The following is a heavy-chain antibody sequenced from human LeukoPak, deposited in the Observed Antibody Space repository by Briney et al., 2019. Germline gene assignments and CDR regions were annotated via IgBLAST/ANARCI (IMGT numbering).Heavy chain of an antibody. CDR1: GGSISGSSDY. CDR3: ARVIWFGAVFDY. Sequence: SETLSLTCTLSGGSISGSSDYWSGIRQPAGKGLEWIGRIYTSGSTTDNPSLESRVTKTLHTSKNPLSLKLYSGTAAATAVFYCARVIWFGAVFDYWGQGTLVTVSS. D-gene: IGHD3-10*01. J-gene: IGHJ4*02. CDR2: IYTSGST. V-gene: IGHV4-61*02.